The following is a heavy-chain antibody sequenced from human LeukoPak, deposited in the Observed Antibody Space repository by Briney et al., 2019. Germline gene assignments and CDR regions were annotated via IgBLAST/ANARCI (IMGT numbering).Heavy chain of an antibody. CDR2: IYYSGST. CDR3: ARQPFYYGSAGWVEP. CDR1: GGSISSYY. Sequence: SETLSLTCTVSGGSISSYYWSWIRQPPGKGLEWIGYIYYSGSTNYNPSLKSRVTISVDTSKNQFSLNLTSVTAADTAVYHCARQPFYYGSAGWVEPGGQGTLVTVSS. V-gene: IGHV4-59*01. D-gene: IGHD3-10*01. J-gene: IGHJ5*02.